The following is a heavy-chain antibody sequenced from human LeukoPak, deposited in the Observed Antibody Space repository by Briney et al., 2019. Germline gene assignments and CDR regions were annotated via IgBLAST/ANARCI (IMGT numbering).Heavy chain of an antibody. CDR3: ARGLADCSSSCCLPYGVDV. J-gene: IGHJ6*02. CDR1: GFTFDDYA. CDR2: INWSGTSA. V-gene: IGHV3-20*01. Sequence: GGSLRVSCAASGFTFDDYAMIWVRQRPGRGLEWVSSINWSGTSADYADSVKARFTISRDNAKNSLYLQMNSLRGEDTAFYHCARGLADCSSSCCLPYGVDVCGQGTTVTVSS. D-gene: IGHD2-2*01.